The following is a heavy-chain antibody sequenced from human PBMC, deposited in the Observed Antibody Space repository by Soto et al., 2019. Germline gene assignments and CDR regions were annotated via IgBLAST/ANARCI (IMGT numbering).Heavy chain of an antibody. CDR1: GFTFSSFW. V-gene: IGHV3-74*01. CDR2: ITSDGSST. CDR3: ARALSGSLLNWLDP. J-gene: IGHJ5*02. Sequence: GGSLRLSCAASGFTFSSFWMHWVRQAPGKGLVWVSRITSDGSSTTYVDSVEGRFTISRDNAKNTLYLQMNSLRTEDTAVYYCARALSGSLLNWLDPWGQGTLVTVS. D-gene: IGHD1-26*01.